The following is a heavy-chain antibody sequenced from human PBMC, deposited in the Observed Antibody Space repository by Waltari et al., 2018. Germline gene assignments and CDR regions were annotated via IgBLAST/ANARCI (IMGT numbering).Heavy chain of an antibody. Sequence: EVQLVESGGGLVNPGGSLRLSCAASGFTFSDYSMTWVRQAPGKGLEGVSAISRADYSLDADSMKGRFIISRDNAKNSLYLQMNGLRGEDTAVYYCARVIVYSDSPVCDFWGQGTLVIVSS. CDR3: ARVIVYSDSPVCDF. J-gene: IGHJ4*01. CDR2: ISRADYS. CDR1: GFTFSDYS. D-gene: IGHD2-21*01. V-gene: IGHV3-21*01.